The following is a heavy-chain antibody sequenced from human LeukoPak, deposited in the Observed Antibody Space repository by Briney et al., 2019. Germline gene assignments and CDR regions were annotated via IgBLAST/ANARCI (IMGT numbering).Heavy chain of an antibody. D-gene: IGHD2-21*01. Sequence: SQTLSLTCAISRVSLSRKSVTWSWMRQSPSRGLEYLGRTRYRSTWNTFYSLSVEGRITINADTSRNEVSLRLSSVTPEETAFYLSVRDINCAFDYWGQGTLVTVSS. CDR1: RVSLSRKSVT. CDR2: TRYRSTWNT. J-gene: IGHJ4*02. CDR3: VRDINCAFDY. V-gene: IGHV6-1*01.